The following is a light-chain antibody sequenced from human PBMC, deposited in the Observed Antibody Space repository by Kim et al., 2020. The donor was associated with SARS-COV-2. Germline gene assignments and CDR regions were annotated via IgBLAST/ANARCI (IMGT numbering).Light chain of an antibody. CDR1: QSVISSY. Sequence: EIVLTQSPGTLSLSPGERATLSCRASQSVISSYLASFQQKPREAPTLLIYGASSRATGIPDRFSGSGSGRAFTLTISRLEPEDFAVYYCQQYDSSSYTFGQGTKLEI. J-gene: IGKJ2*01. CDR3: QQYDSSSYT. V-gene: IGKV3-20*01. CDR2: GAS.